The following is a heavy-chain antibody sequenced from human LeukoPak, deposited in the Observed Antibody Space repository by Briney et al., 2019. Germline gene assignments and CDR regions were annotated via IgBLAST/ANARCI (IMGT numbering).Heavy chain of an antibody. Sequence: ASVKVSCKASGYTFTGYYMHWVRQAPGQGREWMGWINPNSGGTNYAQKFQGRVTMTRDTSISTAYMELSRLRSDDTAVYYCARGRAAWTSFVGWFDPWGRGTLVTVSS. D-gene: IGHD3-3*01. CDR3: ARGRAAWTSFVGWFDP. CDR1: GYTFTGYY. CDR2: INPNSGGT. V-gene: IGHV1-2*02. J-gene: IGHJ5*02.